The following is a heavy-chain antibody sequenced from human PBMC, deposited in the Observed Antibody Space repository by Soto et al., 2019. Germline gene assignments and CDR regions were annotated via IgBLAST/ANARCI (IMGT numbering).Heavy chain of an antibody. D-gene: IGHD6-6*01. V-gene: IGHV5-51*01. J-gene: IGHJ5*02. Sequence: GDSLKISCKRSGYSFTSYWIGWVRQMPGKGLEWMGIIYPGDSDTRYSPSFQVQVTISADKSISTAYVQWSILKASETPMYYCARNRRIAARPGDGWFDQWGQGTLVTVSS. CDR2: IYPGDSDT. CDR3: ARNRRIAARPGDGWFDQ. CDR1: GYSFTSYW.